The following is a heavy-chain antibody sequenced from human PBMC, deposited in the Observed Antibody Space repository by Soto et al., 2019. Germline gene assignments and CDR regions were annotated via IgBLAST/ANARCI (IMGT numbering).Heavy chain of an antibody. D-gene: IGHD1-7*01. CDR1: GGSFSGYY. J-gene: IGHJ6*02. V-gene: IGHV4-34*01. Sequence: QVQLQQWGAGLLKPSETLSLTCAVYGGSFSGYYWSWIRQPPGKGLEWIGEINHSGSTNYNPSLKSRVTISVDTSKNQFSLKLSSVTAADTAVYYCARKLELREGYYGMDVWGQGTTVTVSS. CDR3: ARKLELREGYYGMDV. CDR2: INHSGST.